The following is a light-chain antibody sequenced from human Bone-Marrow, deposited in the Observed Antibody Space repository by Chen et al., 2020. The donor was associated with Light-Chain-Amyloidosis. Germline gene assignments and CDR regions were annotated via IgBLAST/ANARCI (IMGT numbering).Light chain of an antibody. Sequence: QSALTQPASVSGSPGQSITISCTGTSSDVGGYNYVYWYQQHPGKAPKLRLDDVSNRPSGVSNRFSGSKSGNTASLTISGLQAEDEADYYCSSYTSSSTWVFGGGTKLTVL. CDR1: SSDVGGYNY. J-gene: IGLJ3*02. CDR3: SSYTSSSTWV. V-gene: IGLV2-14*01. CDR2: DVS.